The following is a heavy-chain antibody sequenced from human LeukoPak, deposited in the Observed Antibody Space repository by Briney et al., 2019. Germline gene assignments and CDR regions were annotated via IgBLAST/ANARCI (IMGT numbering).Heavy chain of an antibody. V-gene: IGHV1-69*01. Sequence: SVKVSCKASGGTFRSYAISWVRQAPGQGLEWMGGIIPLFGTANYAQKFQGRVTITADESTSIAYMELSSLRSEDTAVYYCARPTIFGVVKYSYYGMDVWGQGTTVTVSS. CDR3: ARPTIFGVVKYSYYGMDV. J-gene: IGHJ6*02. D-gene: IGHD3-3*01. CDR1: GGTFRSYA. CDR2: IIPLFGTA.